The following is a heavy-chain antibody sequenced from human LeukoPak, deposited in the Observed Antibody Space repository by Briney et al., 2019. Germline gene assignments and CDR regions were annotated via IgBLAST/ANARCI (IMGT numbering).Heavy chain of an antibody. CDR3: ARGGFDSRANYYYYGMDV. J-gene: IGHJ6*02. Sequence: CYAAGDTSTSNYMYCLRQTPEHPREWMGIINPSGGSTSYAQKLQGRVTMTKDTSTSTVYMELSSLRSEDTAVYYCARGGFDSRANYYYYGMDVWGQGTTVTVSS. CDR1: GDTSTSNY. D-gene: IGHD3-22*01. CDR2: INPSGGST. V-gene: IGHV1-46*01.